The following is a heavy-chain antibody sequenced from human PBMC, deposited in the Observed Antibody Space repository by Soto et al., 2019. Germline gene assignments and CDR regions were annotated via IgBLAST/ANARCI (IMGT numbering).Heavy chain of an antibody. CDR3: ASTRSVPWRTGTTDYNY. V-gene: IGHV1-18*01. J-gene: IGHJ4*02. CDR1: GYTFTSYG. D-gene: IGHD1-7*01. Sequence: VQVSCKDSGYTFTSYGISWVGQAPGQGLEWMGWISAYNGNTNYAQKLQGRVTMTTDTSTSTAYMELRSLRSDDTAVEYWASTRSVPWRTGTTDYNYWGQGTLVTVSS. CDR2: ISAYNGNT.